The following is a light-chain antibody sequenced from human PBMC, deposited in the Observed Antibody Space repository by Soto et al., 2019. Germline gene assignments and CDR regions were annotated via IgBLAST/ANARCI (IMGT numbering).Light chain of an antibody. V-gene: IGKV3-15*01. CDR2: DSS. Sequence: DIVLTQAPSTLSVSPGDSATLSCRASQSVSLALAWYQHVPVQAPRLLIYDSSTRATGVPARFSGSGYGTRITLTISSLKSEDFAVYYCQQYNSWPPRYTFGQGDKLHI. CDR1: QSVSLA. CDR3: QQYNSWPPRYT. J-gene: IGKJ2*01.